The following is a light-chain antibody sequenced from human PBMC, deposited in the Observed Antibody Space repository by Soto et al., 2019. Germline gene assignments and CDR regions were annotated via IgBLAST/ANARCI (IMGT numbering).Light chain of an antibody. V-gene: IGKV1-12*01. CDR1: QGISSW. CDR2: AAS. J-gene: IGKJ4*01. Sequence: DIQMTQSPSSVSASVGDRVTITCRASQGISSWLVWYQQKPGKAPKLLIYAASSLQSGGPSRLSGSGSGQNFILTISSLQPEDFATYYCQQANSFPLTFGGGTKVEIK. CDR3: QQANSFPLT.